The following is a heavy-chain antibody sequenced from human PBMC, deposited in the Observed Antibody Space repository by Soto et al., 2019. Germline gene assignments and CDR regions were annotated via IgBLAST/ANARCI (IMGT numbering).Heavy chain of an antibody. CDR1: GFTFSSYS. CDR3: ARHPERIAEIGWFDP. CDR2: ISSSSSTI. D-gene: IGHD6-13*01. V-gene: IGHV3-48*01. Sequence: EVQLVESGGGLVQPGGSLRLSCAASGFTFSSYSMNWVRQAPGKGLEWVSCISSSSSTIYYADSVTGRFTISRHNAKNSLYLQMNSLRAEDTAVYYCARHPERIAEIGWFDPWGQGTLVTVSS. J-gene: IGHJ5*02.